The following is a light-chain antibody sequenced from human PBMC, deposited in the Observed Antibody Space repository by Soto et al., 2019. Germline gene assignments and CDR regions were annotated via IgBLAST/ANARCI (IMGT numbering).Light chain of an antibody. CDR2: KAS. CDR3: QHYNSYSEA. Sequence: DIQMTQSPSTLSGSVGDRVTITCRASQTISSWLAWYQQKPGKAPKLLIYKASTLKSGFPSRFSGSGSGTEFTLTISTLQPDDFATYYYQHYNSYSEAFGQGTKVELK. J-gene: IGKJ1*01. CDR1: QTISSW. V-gene: IGKV1-5*03.